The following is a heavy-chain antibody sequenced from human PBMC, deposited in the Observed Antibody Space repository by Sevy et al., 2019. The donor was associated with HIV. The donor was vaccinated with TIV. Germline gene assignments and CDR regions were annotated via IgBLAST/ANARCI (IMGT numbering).Heavy chain of an antibody. CDR3: ASSYFDSSGYSPLFYYGMDV. CDR2: FIPMFDTT. D-gene: IGHD3-22*01. J-gene: IGHJ6*02. Sequence: ASVKVSCKASGGTFINYAVTWVRQAPGQGLEWMGGFIPMFDTTNSAQKFQGKVTLTADGSTSTAYMELSSLRSEDTAVYTCASSYFDSSGYSPLFYYGMDVWGQGTTVTVSS. CDR1: GGTFINYA. V-gene: IGHV1-69*13.